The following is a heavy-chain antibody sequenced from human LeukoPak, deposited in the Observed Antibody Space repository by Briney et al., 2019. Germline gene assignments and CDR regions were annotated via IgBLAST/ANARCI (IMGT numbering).Heavy chain of an antibody. CDR1: GFTFSSYS. V-gene: IGHV3-48*04. Sequence: TGGPLRLSCAASGFTFSSYSMNWVRQAPGKGLEWVSYISSSSSTIYYADSVKGRFTISRDSAKNSLYLQMNSLRAEDTAVYYCARVGGYKYSHYNWFDPWGQGTLVTVSS. J-gene: IGHJ5*02. CDR3: ARVGGYKYSHYNWFDP. CDR2: ISSSSSTI. D-gene: IGHD5-24*01.